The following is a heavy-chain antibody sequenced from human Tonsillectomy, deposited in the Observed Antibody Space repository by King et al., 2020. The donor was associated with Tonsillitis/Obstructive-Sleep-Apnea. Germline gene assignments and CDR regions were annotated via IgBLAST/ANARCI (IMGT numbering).Heavy chain of an antibody. CDR3: ARGNPLTTLVPPDSFDI. CDR1: GYSFTTHW. Sequence: VQLVESGAEVKKPGESLKISCKGSGYSFTTHWIAWVRQTPGKGLEWMGIIYPGDSDTRYSPSFQGQVTISADKSISTAYLQWSSLKASDTAMYYCARGNPLTTLVPPDSFDIWGQGTMVTVSS. V-gene: IGHV5-51*01. J-gene: IGHJ3*02. D-gene: IGHD4-17*01. CDR2: IYPGDSDT.